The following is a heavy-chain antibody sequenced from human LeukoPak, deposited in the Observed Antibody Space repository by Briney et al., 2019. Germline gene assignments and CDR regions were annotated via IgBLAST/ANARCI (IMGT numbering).Heavy chain of an antibody. J-gene: IGHJ4*02. CDR2: IWYDGSNK. CDR3: ARDQRAVAGPLDY. V-gene: IGHV3-33*01. D-gene: IGHD6-19*01. Sequence: PGRSLRLSCAASGFTFSRNAMHWVRQAPGKGLEWVTVIWYDGSNKYYADSVKGRFTISRDNSKNTLYLQMNSLRAEDTAVYYCARDQRAVAGPLDYWGQGTLVTVSS. CDR1: GFTFSRNA.